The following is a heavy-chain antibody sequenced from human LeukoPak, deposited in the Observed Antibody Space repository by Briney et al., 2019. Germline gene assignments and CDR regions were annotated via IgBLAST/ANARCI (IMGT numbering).Heavy chain of an antibody. V-gene: IGHV3-23*01. Sequence: QSGGSLRLSCAASGFTFSSYVMTWVRQAPGKGLEWVSAISGGSTFYADSVKGRFTISRDNSKNTLYLRMNSLRVEDTSIYYCAKDTNEYRNFDSWGQGTLVTVSS. CDR2: ISGGST. D-gene: IGHD3-16*02. CDR1: GFTFSSYV. CDR3: AKDTNEYRNFDS. J-gene: IGHJ4*02.